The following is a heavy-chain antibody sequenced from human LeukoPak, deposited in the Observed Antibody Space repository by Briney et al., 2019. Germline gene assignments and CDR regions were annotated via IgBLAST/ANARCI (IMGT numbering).Heavy chain of an antibody. CDR3: ARGGGYSYGSLVFDY. D-gene: IGHD5-18*01. V-gene: IGHV5-51*01. CDR1: GYSFTSYW. J-gene: IGHJ4*02. CDR2: IYPGDSDT. Sequence: GESLKISCKGSGYSFTSYWIGWVRQMPGKGLEWWGIIYPGDSDTRYSPSFQGQVTISADKSISTAYLHWSSLKASDTAMYYCARGGGYSYGSLVFDYWGQGTLVTVSS.